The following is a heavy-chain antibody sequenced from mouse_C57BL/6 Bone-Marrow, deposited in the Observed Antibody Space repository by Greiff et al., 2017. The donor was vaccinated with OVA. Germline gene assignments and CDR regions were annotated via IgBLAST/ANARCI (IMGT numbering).Heavy chain of an antibody. Sequence: SYNQKFKGKAKLTAVTSASTAYMELSSLTNEDSAVYYCTRKGGDYDYWGQGTTLTVSS. J-gene: IGHJ2*01. V-gene: IGHV1-5*01. CDR3: TRKGGDYDY. D-gene: IGHD2-4*01.